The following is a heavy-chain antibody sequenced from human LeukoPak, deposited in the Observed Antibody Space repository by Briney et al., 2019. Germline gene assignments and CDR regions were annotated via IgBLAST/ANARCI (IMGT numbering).Heavy chain of an antibody. J-gene: IGHJ6*02. Sequence: ASVKVSCKASGGTFSSYAISWVRQAPGQGLEWMGRIIPIFGIANYAQKFQGRVTITADKSTSTAYMELSSLRSEDTAVYYCARDCRIVEVPAAPDLQPATGHYYGMDVWGQGTTVTVSS. CDR3: ARDCRIVEVPAAPDLQPATGHYYGMDV. CDR1: GGTFSSYA. CDR2: IIPIFGIA. V-gene: IGHV1-69*04. D-gene: IGHD2-2*01.